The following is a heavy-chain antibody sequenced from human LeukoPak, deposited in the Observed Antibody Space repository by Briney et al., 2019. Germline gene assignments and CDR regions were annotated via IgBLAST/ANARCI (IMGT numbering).Heavy chain of an antibody. CDR3: ARHTVDSSSWYLFDY. Sequence: SETLSLTCTVSGGSISSYSGSWIRQPPGKGLEWIGYIYYSGSTNYNPSLKSRVTISVDTSKNQFSLKVHSVTAADTAVYYCARHTVDSSSWYLFDYWGQGTLVTVSS. V-gene: IGHV4-59*08. J-gene: IGHJ4*02. CDR2: IYYSGST. D-gene: IGHD6-13*01. CDR1: GGSISSYS.